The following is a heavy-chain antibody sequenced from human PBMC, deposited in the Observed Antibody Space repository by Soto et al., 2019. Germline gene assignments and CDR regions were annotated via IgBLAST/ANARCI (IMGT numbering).Heavy chain of an antibody. CDR3: AKTELGYCSSTSCSGGIGPGDY. CDR1: GFTFDDYA. V-gene: IGHV3-9*01. CDR2: ISWNSGSI. J-gene: IGHJ4*02. D-gene: IGHD2-2*01. Sequence: EVQLVESGGGLVQPGRSLRLSCAASGFTFDDYAMHWVRQAPGKGLEWVSGISWNSGSIGYADSVKGRFTISRDNAKNSLYLQMNSLRAEDTALYYCAKTELGYCSSTSCSGGIGPGDYWGQGTLVTVSS.